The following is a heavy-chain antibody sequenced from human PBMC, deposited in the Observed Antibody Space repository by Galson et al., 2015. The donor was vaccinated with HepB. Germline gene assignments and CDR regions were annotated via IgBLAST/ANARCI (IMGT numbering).Heavy chain of an antibody. Sequence: SLRLSCAVSGFSFSDHYIDWVRQAPGKGLEWGGRSRNKPKGYSTAYAASVKGRFTVSRDDSKNSVFLQMNSLRSEDTAVYYCARSEVTTVVTDFDSWGQGTLVTVSS. CDR1: GFSFSDHY. CDR2: SRNKPKGYST. J-gene: IGHJ4*02. V-gene: IGHV3-72*01. D-gene: IGHD4-23*01. CDR3: ARSEVTTVVTDFDS.